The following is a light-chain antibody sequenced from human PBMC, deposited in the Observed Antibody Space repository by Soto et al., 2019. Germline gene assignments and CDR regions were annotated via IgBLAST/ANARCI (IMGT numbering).Light chain of an antibody. V-gene: IGKV3D-20*02. CDR1: RGLASSY. CDR2: AAS. Sequence: DMVLTQSPGTLSLSPVERATLSCRASRGLASSYLGWYQQKPGQPPRLLLYAASKRATGIPDRFSGSGSGTDFTLTINRLEPEDFATYYCQQLNNYPSTFGGGTKVDIK. CDR3: QQLNNYPST. J-gene: IGKJ4*01.